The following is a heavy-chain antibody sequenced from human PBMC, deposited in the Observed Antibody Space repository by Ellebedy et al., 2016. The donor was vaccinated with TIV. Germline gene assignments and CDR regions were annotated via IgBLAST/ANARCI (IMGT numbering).Heavy chain of an antibody. D-gene: IGHD6-13*01. CDR1: GFTFNSYA. CDR2: VSYDGSNK. CDR3: ARDLKKRAAAGTELDY. Sequence: GESLKISCAASGFTFNSYAIHWVRQAPGKGLEWVAVVSYDGSNKYYAASVKGRFTISRDNSKNTLYLQMNSLRAEDTAVYYCARDLKKRAAAGTELDYWGQGTLVTVS. J-gene: IGHJ4*02. V-gene: IGHV3-30-3*01.